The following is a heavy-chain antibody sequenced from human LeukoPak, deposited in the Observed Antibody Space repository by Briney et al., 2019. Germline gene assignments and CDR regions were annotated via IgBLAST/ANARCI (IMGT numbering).Heavy chain of an antibody. Sequence: ASVKVSCKASGYTFTSYAMNWVRQAPGQGLEWMGWINPDSGGTNYAQKFQGRVTMTRDTSISTAYMELSRLRSDDTAVYYCARKGSLGWELQRGYYFDYWGQGTLVTVSS. CDR2: INPDSGGT. CDR3: ARKGSLGWELQRGYYFDY. CDR1: GYTFTSYA. V-gene: IGHV1-2*02. J-gene: IGHJ4*02. D-gene: IGHD2-15*01.